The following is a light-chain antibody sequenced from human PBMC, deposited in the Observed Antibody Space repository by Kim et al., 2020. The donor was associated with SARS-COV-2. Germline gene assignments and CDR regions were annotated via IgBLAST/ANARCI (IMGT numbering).Light chain of an antibody. V-gene: IGLV1-40*01. CDR3: QSYDSSLSGWV. J-gene: IGLJ3*02. Sequence: RFTVACTGSRSNIGAGYDVHWYQRLPGTAPKLLTYGNSNRPSGVPDRFAGSKSGTSASLAITGLQAEDEADYYCQSYDSSLSGWVFGGGTQLTVL. CDR2: GNS. CDR1: RSNIGAGYD.